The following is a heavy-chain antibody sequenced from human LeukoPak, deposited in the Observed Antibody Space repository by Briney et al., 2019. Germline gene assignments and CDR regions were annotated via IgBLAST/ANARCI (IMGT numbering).Heavy chain of an antibody. V-gene: IGHV1-46*01. D-gene: IGHD2-15*01. CDR1: GYTFTSYY. Sequence: ASVKVSCKASGYTFTSYYMHWVRQAPGQGLEWMGIINPSGGSTSYAQKFQGRVTMTRDTSASTAYMELSSLRSEDTAVYYCARGGRYCSGGSCYSYNWFDPWGQGTLVTVSS. J-gene: IGHJ5*02. CDR2: INPSGGST. CDR3: ARGGRYCSGGSCYSYNWFDP.